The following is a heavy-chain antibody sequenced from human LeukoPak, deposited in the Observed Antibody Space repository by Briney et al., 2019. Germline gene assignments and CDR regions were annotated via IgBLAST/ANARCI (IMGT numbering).Heavy chain of an antibody. D-gene: IGHD2-15*01. CDR2: INPSGGST. V-gene: IGHV1-46*01. CDR3: ARQVGYCSGGSCLYYFDY. CDR1: GYTFTSYY. Sequence: ASVKVSCKSSGYTFTSYYMHWVRQAPGQGLEWMGIINPSGGSTSYAQKFQGRVTMTRDMSTSTVYMELSSLRSEDTAVYYCARQVGYCSGGSCLYYFDYWGQGTLVTVSS. J-gene: IGHJ4*02.